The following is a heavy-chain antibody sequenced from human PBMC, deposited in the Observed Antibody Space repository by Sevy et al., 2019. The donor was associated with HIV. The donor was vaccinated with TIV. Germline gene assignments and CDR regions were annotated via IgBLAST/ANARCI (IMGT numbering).Heavy chain of an antibody. CDR3: AKEPVMVVDYYSMDV. CDR2: IRYDGSNK. Sequence: GGSLRLSCAASGFTLSNYGMHWVRQAPGKGLEWVAFIRYDGSNKNNADSVKGRFTISRDNSKNTLYLQMNSLRPEDTAVYYCAKEPVMVVDYYSMDVWGQGTTVTVSS. J-gene: IGHJ6*02. D-gene: IGHD2-8*02. V-gene: IGHV3-30*02. CDR1: GFTLSNYG.